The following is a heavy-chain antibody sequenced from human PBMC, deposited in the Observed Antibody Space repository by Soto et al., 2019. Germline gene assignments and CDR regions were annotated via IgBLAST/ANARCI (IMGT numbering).Heavy chain of an antibody. CDR2: IHHSGST. J-gene: IGHJ4*02. Sequence: PSETLSLTCSVYGASFSGYYWSWIRQSPGKGLEWIGEIHHSGSTHYNPSLKSRLTFSIDESQSQFYMMLTSVTAADTALYFCARGHRTSGYDSWGQGSPVTVCS. CDR3: ARGHRTSGYDS. CDR1: GASFSGYY. V-gene: IGHV4-34*01. D-gene: IGHD1-1*01.